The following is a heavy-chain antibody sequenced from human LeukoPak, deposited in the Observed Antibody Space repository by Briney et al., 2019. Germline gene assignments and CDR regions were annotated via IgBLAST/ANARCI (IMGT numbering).Heavy chain of an antibody. CDR2: ISAYNGNT. CDR3: AKLPLWEGGARAFDI. Sequence: ASVKVSCKASGYTFTSYGISWVRQAPGQGLEWMGWISAYNGNTNYAQKLQGRVTMTTDTSTSTAYMELRSLSSDDTAVYYCAKLPLWEGGARAFDIWGQGTMVSVSS. CDR1: GYTFTSYG. J-gene: IGHJ3*02. D-gene: IGHD1-26*01. V-gene: IGHV1-18*01.